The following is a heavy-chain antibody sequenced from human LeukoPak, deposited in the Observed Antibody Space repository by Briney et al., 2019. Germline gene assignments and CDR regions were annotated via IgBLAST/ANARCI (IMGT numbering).Heavy chain of an antibody. CDR1: GYTFTSYG. CDR2: INPNSGGT. CDR3: ARGRARDGSSWYGGY. Sequence: GASVKVSCKASGYTFTSYGISWVRQAPGQGLEWMGWINPNSGGTNYAQKFQGRVTMTRDTSISTAYMELSRLRSDDTAVYYCARGRARDGSSWYGGYWGQGTLVTVSS. J-gene: IGHJ4*02. V-gene: IGHV1-2*02. D-gene: IGHD6-13*01.